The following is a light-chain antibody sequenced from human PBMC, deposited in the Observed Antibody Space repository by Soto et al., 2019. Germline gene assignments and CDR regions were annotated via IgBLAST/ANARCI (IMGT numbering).Light chain of an antibody. CDR2: DVR. J-gene: IGLJ1*01. V-gene: IGLV2-14*01. CDR3: SSYATGGSYV. CDR1: SSDVGGYNS. Sequence: QSALTQPASVSGSPGQSIAISCTGTSSDVGGYNSVSWYQQHPGKAPKLLIYDVRNRPSGVSNRFSGSKSGNTASLTISGLQAEDEADYYCSSYATGGSYVFGTGTKLTVL.